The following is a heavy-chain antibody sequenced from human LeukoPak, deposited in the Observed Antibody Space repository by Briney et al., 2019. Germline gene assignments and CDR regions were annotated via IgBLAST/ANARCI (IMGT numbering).Heavy chain of an antibody. D-gene: IGHD6-19*01. V-gene: IGHV3-30*04. J-gene: IGHJ6*03. Sequence: PGGSLRLSCAASGFTFSSYAMSWVRQAPGKGLEWVAVVSYDGSNKYYADSVKGRFTISRDNSKNTLYLQMNSLRAEDTAVYYCAREGEIAVAGNIYYYYYMDVWGKGTTVTVSS. CDR1: GFTFSSYA. CDR2: VSYDGSNK. CDR3: AREGEIAVAGNIYYYYYMDV.